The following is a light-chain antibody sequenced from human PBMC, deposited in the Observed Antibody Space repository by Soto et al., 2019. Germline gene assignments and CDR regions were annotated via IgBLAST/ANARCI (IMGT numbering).Light chain of an antibody. CDR2: GAS. Sequence: EIVLTQSPGSLSLSPRERATLSCRASQTVDSTFFAWYQKKPGQAPRLLIYGASKRATDIPDRFSGSGSGTDCTLTISRLEPEDFAVYYCQQYMSSVTFGQGTKVEIK. CDR3: QQYMSSVT. CDR1: QTVDSTF. V-gene: IGKV3-20*01. J-gene: IGKJ1*01.